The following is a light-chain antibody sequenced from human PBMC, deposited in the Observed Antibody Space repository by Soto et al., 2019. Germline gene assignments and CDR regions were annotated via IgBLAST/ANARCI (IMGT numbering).Light chain of an antibody. CDR2: DVS. Sequence: QSALTQPASVSGFPGQSITISCTGTSSDVGGYNYVSWYQQHPGKAPKLMIYDVSSRPSGVSNRFSGSKSGNTASLTISGLQAEDEADYYCCSSTGTGTHVFGTGTKLTVL. V-gene: IGLV2-14*03. CDR3: CSSTGTGTHV. CDR1: SSDVGGYNY. J-gene: IGLJ1*01.